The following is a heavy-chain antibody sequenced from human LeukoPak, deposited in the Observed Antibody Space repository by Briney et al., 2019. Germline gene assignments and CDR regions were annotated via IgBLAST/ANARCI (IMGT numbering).Heavy chain of an antibody. CDR3: AKAYYGDYYDY. J-gene: IGHJ4*02. V-gene: IGHV3-23*01. D-gene: IGHD3-3*01. CDR1: GFPFSTNA. Sequence: GGSLRLSCAASGFPFSTNAMTWVRKAPGKGLEWVSAISGSGVTTYYADSVKGRFTISRDNSRNTLYLQMNSLRAEDTAVHYCAKAYYGDYYDYWGQGTLVTVSS. CDR2: ISGSGVTT.